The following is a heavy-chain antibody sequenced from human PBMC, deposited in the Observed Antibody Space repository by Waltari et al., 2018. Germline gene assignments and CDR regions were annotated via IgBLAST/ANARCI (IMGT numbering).Heavy chain of an antibody. J-gene: IGHJ6*02. V-gene: IGHV3-48*04. Sequence: VESGGGLVQPGVSLRPACAASGFTFTSYSMTWVRQAPGKGLEWVSYISATSSSIYYADSVKVRFTISRDNAQNSLYLQMNSLRAEDTALYYCAKTGGVDVGGQGTTVTVSS. CDR3: AKTGGVDV. CDR2: ISATSSSI. CDR1: GFTFTSYS. D-gene: IGHD1-26*01.